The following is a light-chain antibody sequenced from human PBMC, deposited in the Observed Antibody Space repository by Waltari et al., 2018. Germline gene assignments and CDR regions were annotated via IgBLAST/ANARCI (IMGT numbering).Light chain of an antibody. J-gene: IGKJ4*01. CDR3: QQSYSTPLT. CDR1: QSISSY. CDR2: GAS. Sequence: DIQMTQSPSSLSASVGDRVTITCRASQSISSYLNWYQQKPGKAPNLLIYGASSLQSGVPSRFSGSGSGTEFTLTISSLQPEDFATYYCQQSYSTPLTFGGGTKVEIK. V-gene: IGKV1-39*01.